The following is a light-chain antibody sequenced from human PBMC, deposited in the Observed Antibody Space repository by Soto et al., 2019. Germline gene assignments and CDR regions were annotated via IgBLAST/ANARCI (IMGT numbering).Light chain of an antibody. J-gene: IGKJ4*01. CDR3: QQYGSSPALT. CDR2: GAS. CDR1: QSVSSSY. Sequence: EIVLTQSPGTLSLSPGERATLSCRASQSVSSSYVAWYQQKPGQAPRLLIYGASSRATGSPDRFSGSGSGADFTLPISRLEHQDFAVYYCQQYGSSPALTFGGGTKVEIK. V-gene: IGKV3-20*01.